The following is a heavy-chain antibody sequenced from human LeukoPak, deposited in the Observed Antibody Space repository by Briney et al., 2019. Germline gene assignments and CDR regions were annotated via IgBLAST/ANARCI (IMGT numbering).Heavy chain of an antibody. CDR3: ARDSVRGIAAAGTDY. Sequence: GASVKVSCKASGYTFTSYYMHWVRQAPGQGLEWMGIINPSGGSTSYAQKFQGRVTMTRDTSTSTVYMELSSLRSEDTAVYYCARDSVRGIAAAGTDYWGQGTLVTVS. D-gene: IGHD6-13*01. V-gene: IGHV1-46*01. CDR2: INPSGGST. J-gene: IGHJ4*02. CDR1: GYTFTSYY.